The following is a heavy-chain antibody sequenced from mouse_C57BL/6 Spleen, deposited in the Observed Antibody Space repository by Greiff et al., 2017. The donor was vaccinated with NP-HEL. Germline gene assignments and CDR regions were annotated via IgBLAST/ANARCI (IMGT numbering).Heavy chain of an antibody. CDR1: GYTFTSYT. J-gene: IGHJ1*03. V-gene: IGHV1-4*01. D-gene: IGHD2-12*01. CDR3: ARTTTGYFDV. Sequence: VQLVESGAELARPGASVKMSCKASGYTFTSYTMHWVKQRPGQGLEWIGYINPSSGYTKYTQKFKDKDTLTADKSSSTAYMQLSSLTSEDSAVYYCARTTTGYFDVWGTGTTVTVSS. CDR2: INPSSGYT.